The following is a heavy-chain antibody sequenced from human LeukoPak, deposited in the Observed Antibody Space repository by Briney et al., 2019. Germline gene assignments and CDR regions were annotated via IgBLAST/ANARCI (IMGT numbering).Heavy chain of an antibody. V-gene: IGHV4-39*01. CDR2: IYYSGST. CDR1: GGSISSSSYY. Sequence: SETLSLTGTVSGGSISSSSYYWGGIRQPPGKGLEWIGSIYYSGSTYYNPSLKSRVTISVDTSKNQFSLKLSSVTAADTAVYYCARQDYDILTGYPNWFDPWGQGTLVTVSS. J-gene: IGHJ5*02. D-gene: IGHD3-9*01. CDR3: ARQDYDILTGYPNWFDP.